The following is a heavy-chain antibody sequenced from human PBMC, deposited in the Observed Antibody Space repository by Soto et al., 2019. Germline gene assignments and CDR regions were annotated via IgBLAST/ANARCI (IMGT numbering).Heavy chain of an antibody. Sequence: ASVKVSCKASGYTFTSYDINWVRQATGQGLEWMGWMNPNSGNTGYAQKFQGRVTMTRNTSISTAYMELSSLRSEDTAVYYCARGLAYSSSHYYYYYTDVWGKATTVTVSS. CDR2: MNPNSGNT. J-gene: IGHJ6*03. D-gene: IGHD6-6*01. CDR3: ARGLAYSSSHYYYYYTDV. CDR1: GYTFTSYD. V-gene: IGHV1-8*01.